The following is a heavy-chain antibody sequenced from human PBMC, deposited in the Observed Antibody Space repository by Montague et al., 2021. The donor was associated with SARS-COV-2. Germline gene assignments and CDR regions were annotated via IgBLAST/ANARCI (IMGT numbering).Heavy chain of an antibody. CDR2: IYDGGAV. CDR1: GGSITGYY. V-gene: IGHV4-59*01. Sequence: SETLSLTCTVSGGSITGYYWSWLRRSPGKGLEWTAYIYDGGAVXXXPSXXXRVTISTDTSKNQLSLKVNSVTAADTAVYYCVRDHPYGGPRGAYDIWGQGTVVTVSS. CDR3: VRDHPYGGPRGAYDI. J-gene: IGHJ3*02. D-gene: IGHD4-23*01.